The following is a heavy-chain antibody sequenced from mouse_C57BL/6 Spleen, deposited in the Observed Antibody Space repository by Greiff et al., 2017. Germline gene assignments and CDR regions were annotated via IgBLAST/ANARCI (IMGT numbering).Heavy chain of an antibody. Sequence: QVPLQQPGAELVKPGASVKLSCKASGYTFTSYRMHWVKQRPGQGLEWIGMIHPNCGSTNYNKKFKSKATLTGDKSSSTAYMQLSSLTSEDAAIYYCARVILGPGFAYWGQGTLVTVSA. V-gene: IGHV1-64*01. CDR1: GYTFTSYR. D-gene: IGHD4-1*01. CDR2: IHPNCGST. J-gene: IGHJ3*01. CDR3: ARVILGPGFAY.